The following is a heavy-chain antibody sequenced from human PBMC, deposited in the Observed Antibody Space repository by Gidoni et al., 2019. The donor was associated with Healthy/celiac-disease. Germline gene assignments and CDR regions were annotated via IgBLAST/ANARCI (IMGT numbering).Heavy chain of an antibody. J-gene: IGHJ3*02. CDR1: GYTFPGYY. V-gene: IGHV1-2*02. Sequence: QLVPSAAEVKKPGASLNVSCNASGYTFPGYYIHWVRQAPGQGLEWMGGINPKSGGTNYAQKFKGRVTMTRDTSISTAYMELSRVRSDDTDVYYCARDSPVGWLVRREACDIWGQGTMVTVSS. D-gene: IGHD6-19*01. CDR2: INPKSGGT. CDR3: ARDSPVGWLVRREACDI.